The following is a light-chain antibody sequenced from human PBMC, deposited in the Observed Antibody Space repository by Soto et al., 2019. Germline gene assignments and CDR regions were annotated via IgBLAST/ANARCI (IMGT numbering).Light chain of an antibody. CDR3: QKYDSAPLT. CDR2: GAS. V-gene: IGKV1-27*01. CDR1: QGISNN. Sequence: DIQMTQSPSSLSASVGDSVTITCRASQGISNNLAWYQQKPGKVPKLLIYGASTLQSGVPSRFSGSRSGTDFTLTISSLQPEDVATYYCQKYDSAPLTFGQGTKEDFK. J-gene: IGKJ1*01.